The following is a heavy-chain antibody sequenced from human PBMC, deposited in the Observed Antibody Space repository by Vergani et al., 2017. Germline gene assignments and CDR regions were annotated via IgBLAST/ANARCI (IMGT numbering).Heavy chain of an antibody. CDR1: GFTFSSYG. CDR2: IWYDGSNK. V-gene: IGHV3-33*01. D-gene: IGHD6-13*01. J-gene: IGHJ6*03. CDR3: ARVGGRAAQTPTNYYYYYYMDV. Sequence: QVQLVESGGGVVQPGRSLRLSCAASGFTFSSYGMHWVRQAPGKGLEWVAVIWYDGSNKYYADSVKGRFTISRDNSKNTLYLQMNSLRAEDTAVYYCARVGGRAAQTPTNYYYYYYMDVWGKGTTVTVSS.